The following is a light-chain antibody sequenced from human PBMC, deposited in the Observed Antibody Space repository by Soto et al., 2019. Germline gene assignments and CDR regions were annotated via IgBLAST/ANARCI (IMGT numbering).Light chain of an antibody. CDR3: QSYDSSLSGSV. J-gene: IGLJ2*01. Sequence: QLVLTQPPSVSGAPGQRVTISCTGSSSNIGAGYDVHWYQQLPGTAPKLLISGNSNRPSGVPDRFSGSKSGTSASLAITGLQAEDEADYSCQSYDSSLSGSVFGGGTKLTVL. CDR2: GNS. V-gene: IGLV1-40*01. CDR1: SSNIGAGYD.